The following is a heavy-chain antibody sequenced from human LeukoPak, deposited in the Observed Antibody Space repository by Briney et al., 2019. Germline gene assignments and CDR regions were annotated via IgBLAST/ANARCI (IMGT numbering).Heavy chain of an antibody. D-gene: IGHD5-18*01. Sequence: GRSLRFSCAASGFTFDDYAMHWVRQAPGKGLEWVSGISWNSGSIGYADSVKGRFTISRDNAKNSLYLQMNSLRAEDMALYYCAKDEGRYSYGFLDAFDIWGQGTMVTVSS. CDR3: AKDEGRYSYGFLDAFDI. J-gene: IGHJ3*02. CDR2: ISWNSGSI. CDR1: GFTFDDYA. V-gene: IGHV3-9*03.